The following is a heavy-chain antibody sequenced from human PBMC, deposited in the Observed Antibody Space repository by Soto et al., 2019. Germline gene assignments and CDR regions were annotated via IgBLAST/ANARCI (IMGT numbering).Heavy chain of an antibody. D-gene: IGHD1-26*01. CDR1: GGSISTNNW. CDR2: IHHTGSI. J-gene: IGHJ4*02. Sequence: QMHLQESGPGLVRPSGPLSLTCTVSGGSISTNNWWHWVRESPEKGLEWIGEIHHTGSINYSTSLKSRVTMSIDQSNSQFSLSLTAVTAADTAVYFCASERGAGTYQGFDYWGQGTLVTVSS. V-gene: IGHV4-4*02. CDR3: ASERGAGTYQGFDY.